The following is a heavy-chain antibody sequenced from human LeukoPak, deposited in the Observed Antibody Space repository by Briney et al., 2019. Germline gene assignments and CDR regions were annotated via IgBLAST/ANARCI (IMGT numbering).Heavy chain of an antibody. CDR2: IRDTGGTP. Sequence: GGSLRLSCSASGITFSGYAMTWVRQAPGKGLVWVSSIRDTGGTPYYADSVKGRFTISRDNSNNILYLQMDSLRADDTAVYYCAKSLYSDSGYYPYYFDYWGQGTLVTVSA. D-gene: IGHD3-22*01. CDR3: AKSLYSDSGYYPYYFDY. CDR1: GITFSGYA. J-gene: IGHJ4*02. V-gene: IGHV3-23*01.